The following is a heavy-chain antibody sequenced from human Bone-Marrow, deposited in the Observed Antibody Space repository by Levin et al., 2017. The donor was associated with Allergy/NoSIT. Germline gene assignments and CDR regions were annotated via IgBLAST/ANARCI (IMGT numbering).Heavy chain of an antibody. D-gene: IGHD3-3*01. CDR2: IKSESDGGTT. V-gene: IGHV3-15*01. CDR1: GFTFSNAW. Sequence: PGGSLRLSCAASGFTFSNAWMTWVRQVPGKGLEWLGRIKSESDGGTTDYNAHVKDRFSISRDDLETTLYLQMESLKSEDTAIYYCTTGRPSRFLGDFFDIWGQGTTVTVSS. CDR3: TTGRPSRFLGDFFDI. J-gene: IGHJ3*02.